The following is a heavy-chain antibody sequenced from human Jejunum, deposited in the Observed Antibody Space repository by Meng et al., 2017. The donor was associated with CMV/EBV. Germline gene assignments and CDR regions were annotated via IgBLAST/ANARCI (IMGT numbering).Heavy chain of an antibody. J-gene: IGHJ6*02. CDR3: TKDILYCSGGACTPGNYDYFYGMDV. D-gene: IGHD2-15*01. Sequence: WVRQAPGKGLELVSGISWDSANVGYADSVKGRFTISRDNAKKSLYLQMNNLTAADTAFYYCTKDILYCSGGACTPGNYDYFYGMDVWGQGTTVTVSS. V-gene: IGHV3-9*01. CDR2: ISWDSANV.